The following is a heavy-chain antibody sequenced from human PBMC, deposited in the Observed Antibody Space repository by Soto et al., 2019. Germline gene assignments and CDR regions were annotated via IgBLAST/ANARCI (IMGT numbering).Heavy chain of an antibody. Sequence: QVQLVQSGAEVKKPGSSVKVSCKASGGTFSSYTVNWVRQAPGQGLEWMGRIIPILGIANYAHEFQGRVTITADNSTSTAYMELRRLRSEDTAVYYCARDFRVWGQGTQVTVSS. V-gene: IGHV1-69*08. CDR1: GGTFSSYT. CDR2: IIPILGIA. J-gene: IGHJ4*02. CDR3: ARDFRV.